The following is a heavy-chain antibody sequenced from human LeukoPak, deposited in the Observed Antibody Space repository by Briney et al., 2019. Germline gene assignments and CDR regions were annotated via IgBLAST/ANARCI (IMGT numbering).Heavy chain of an antibody. V-gene: IGHV4-59*01. D-gene: IGHD3-22*01. CDR2: IHYSGSS. J-gene: IGHJ6*03. CDR1: GSSISSYY. CDR3: ARASYYYEKRNYYYYMDV. Sequence: SETLSLTCTVSGSSISSYYWSWIRQPPGKGLEWIGYIHYSGSSNYNPSLKSRVTMSVDTSKNQFSLKLSPVTAADTAVYYCARASYYYEKRNYYYYMDVWGTGTTVTVSS.